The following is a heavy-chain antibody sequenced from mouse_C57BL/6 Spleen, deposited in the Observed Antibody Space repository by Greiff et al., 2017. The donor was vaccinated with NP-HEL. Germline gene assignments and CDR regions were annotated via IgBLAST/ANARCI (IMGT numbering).Heavy chain of an antibody. CDR3: AQKKGPYDYDGGYFDY. CDR1: GYAFSSSW. J-gene: IGHJ2*01. V-gene: IGHV1-82*01. CDR2: IYPGDGDT. Sequence: VHLVESGPELVKPGASVKISCKASGYAFSSSWMNWVKQRPGKGLEWIGRIYPGDGDTNYNGKFKGKATLTADKSSSTAYMQLSSLTSEDSAVYFCAQKKGPYDYDGGYFDYWGQGTTLTVSS. D-gene: IGHD2-4*01.